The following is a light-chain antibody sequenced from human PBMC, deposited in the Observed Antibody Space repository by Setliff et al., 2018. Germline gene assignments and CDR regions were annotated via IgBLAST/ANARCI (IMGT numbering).Light chain of an antibody. V-gene: IGLV2-14*01. J-gene: IGLJ2*01. Sequence: QSALAQPAAVSRSPGQSITISCTGTSSDVGGYDYVSWYQQHPGKAPKLIIYDVTKRPSGVSSRFSGSKSGNTASLTISGLQAEDEADYFCSSYKNTNKNGPVFGGGTKVTVL. CDR3: SSYKNTNKNGPV. CDR2: DVT. CDR1: SSDVGGYDY.